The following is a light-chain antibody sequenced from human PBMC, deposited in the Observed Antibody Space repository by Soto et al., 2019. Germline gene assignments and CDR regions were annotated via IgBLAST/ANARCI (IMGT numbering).Light chain of an antibody. CDR3: AAWEDSMSGPV. J-gene: IGLJ3*02. CDR2: RNN. Sequence: QPVLTQPPSASGTPGQRVTISCSGSSSNIEANYAYWYQQLPGAAPKLVIYRNNQRPSGVPDRFSGSKSGSSATLAISGLRSDDEADYYCAAWEDSMSGPVFGGGTKVTVL. V-gene: IGLV1-47*01. CDR1: SSNIEANY.